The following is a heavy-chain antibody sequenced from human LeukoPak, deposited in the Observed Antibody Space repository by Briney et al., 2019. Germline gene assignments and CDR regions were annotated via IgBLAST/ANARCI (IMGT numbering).Heavy chain of an antibody. J-gene: IGHJ3*01. V-gene: IGHV3-7*04. CDR1: GFTFSSYW. CDR2: IKQVASEK. CDR3: ARGRYCSSSSCYAGAYDV. Sequence: PGGSLRLSCAASGFTFSSYWMTWVRQAPGKGLEWVATIKQVASEKYYVDSVRGRFTISRDNAKNSLFLQMNSLRAEDSALYYCARGRYCSSSSCYAGAYDVWGQGTMVTVSS. D-gene: IGHD2-2*01.